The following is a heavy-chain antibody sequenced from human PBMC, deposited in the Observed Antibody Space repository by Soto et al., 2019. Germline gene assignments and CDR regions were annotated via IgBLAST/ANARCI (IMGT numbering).Heavy chain of an antibody. CDR3: ASIRIAARPHYYYYYMDV. CDR1: GGTFSSYT. J-gene: IGHJ6*03. D-gene: IGHD6-6*01. CDR2: IIPILGIA. V-gene: IGHV1-69*02. Sequence: QVQLVQSGAEVKKPGSSVKVSCKASGGTFSSYTISWVRQAPGQGLEWMGRIIPILGIANYAQKFQGRVTITADKSTSTGYMELSSLRSEDTAVYYCASIRIAARPHYYYYYMDVWGKGTTVTISS.